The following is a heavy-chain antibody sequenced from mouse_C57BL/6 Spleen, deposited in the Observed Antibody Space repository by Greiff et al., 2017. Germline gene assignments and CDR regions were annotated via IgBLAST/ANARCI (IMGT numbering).Heavy chain of an antibody. Sequence: QVQLKESGPELVKPGASVKISCKASGYAFSSSWMNWVKQRPGKGLEWIGRIYPGDGDTNYNGKFKGKATLTADKSSSTAYMQLSSLTSEDSAVYFCARAGEGYWGQGTTLTVSS. D-gene: IGHD2-13*01. J-gene: IGHJ2*01. CDR2: IYPGDGDT. CDR1: GYAFSSSW. CDR3: ARAGEGY. V-gene: IGHV1-82*01.